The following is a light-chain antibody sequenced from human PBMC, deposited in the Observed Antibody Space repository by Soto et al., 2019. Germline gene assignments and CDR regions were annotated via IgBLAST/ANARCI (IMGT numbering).Light chain of an antibody. CDR1: SSDVGGYNY. J-gene: IGLJ2*01. Sequence: QSVLTQPASVSGSPGQSITISCTGTSSDVGGYNYVSWYQQHPGKAPQLMIYEVSNRPSGVSNRFSGSKSGNTASLTISGLQAEYEADYYCSSYTSSSTLVFGGGTKLTVL. V-gene: IGLV2-14*01. CDR2: EVS. CDR3: SSYTSSSTLV.